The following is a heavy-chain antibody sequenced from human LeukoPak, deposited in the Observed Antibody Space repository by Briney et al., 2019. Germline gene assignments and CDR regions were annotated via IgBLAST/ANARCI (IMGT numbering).Heavy chain of an antibody. CDR2: VSGRGDST. D-gene: IGHD2/OR15-2a*01. CDR1: GFTFTTYS. J-gene: IGHJ1*01. Sequence: GGSLRLFCAASGFTFTTYSMSWVRHPPGKGLEGGSAVSGRGDSTFYADSVEGRFPISRDNRKNTVPLQMNSQRAEDAALYYCVKGGPSVSRNSHWGQGTLVTVSS. CDR3: VKGGPSVSRNSH. V-gene: IGHV3-23*01.